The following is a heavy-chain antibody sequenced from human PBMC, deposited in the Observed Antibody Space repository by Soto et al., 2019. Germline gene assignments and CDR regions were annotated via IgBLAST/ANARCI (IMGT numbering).Heavy chain of an antibody. CDR1: GFTFSSYS. J-gene: IGHJ4*02. D-gene: IGHD2-21*01. Sequence: EVQLVESGGGLVKPGGSLRLSCAASGFTFSSYSMNWVRQAPGKGLEWVSSISSSSSYIYYADSVKGRFTISRDNAKNSLYLKMNSLRAEDTAVYYCARDHAGFGDCFLNWGQGTLVTVSS. CDR2: ISSSSSYI. V-gene: IGHV3-21*01. CDR3: ARDHAGFGDCFLN.